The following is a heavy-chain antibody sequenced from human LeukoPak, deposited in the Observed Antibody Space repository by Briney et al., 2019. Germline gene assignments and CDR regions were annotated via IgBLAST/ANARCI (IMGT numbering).Heavy chain of an antibody. D-gene: IGHD3-10*01. V-gene: IGHV2-5*02. J-gene: IGHJ5*02. CDR3: AHRQRYYYGSGSFWFDP. CDR1: GFSLSTSGVG. Sequence: SGPTLVNPTQTLTLTCTFSGFSLSTSGVGVGWIRQPPGKALEWLALIYWDDDKRYSPSLKSRLTITKDTSKNQVVLTMTNMDPVDTATYYCAHRQRYYYGSGSFWFDPWGQGTLVTVSS. CDR2: IYWDDDK.